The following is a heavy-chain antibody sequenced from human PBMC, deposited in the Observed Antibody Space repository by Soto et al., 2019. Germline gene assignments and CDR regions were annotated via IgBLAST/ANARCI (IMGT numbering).Heavy chain of an antibody. V-gene: IGHV4-59*01. J-gene: IGHJ3*02. CDR2: IYYSGST. CDR3: ARGDSNPFIGVVVVAATLGAFDI. Sequence: SETLSLTCTVSGGSISSYYWSWIRQPPGKGLEWIGYIYYSGSTNYNPSLKSRVTISVDTSKNQFSLKLSSVTAADTAVYYCARGDSNPFIGVVVVAATLGAFDIWGQGTMVTVSS. D-gene: IGHD2-15*01. CDR1: GGSISSYY.